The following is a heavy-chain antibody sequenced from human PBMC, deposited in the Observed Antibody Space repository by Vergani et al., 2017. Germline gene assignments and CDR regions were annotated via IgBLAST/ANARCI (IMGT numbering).Heavy chain of an antibody. Sequence: QVQLHESGPGLVKPSETLTLTCDVSDSSIMTNPYWGWFRQSPGKGLEWIGCIHHSGDTHYNSSLKSRVSISIVSSSKFSLSLTYVTAADTAIYYCARHRGSGGFFPSSYFYGMDVWGHGTTVTVSS. CDR1: DSSIMTNPY. J-gene: IGHJ6*02. CDR3: ARHRGSGGFFPSSYFYGMDV. V-gene: IGHV4-38-2*01. D-gene: IGHD3-10*01. CDR2: IHHSGDT.